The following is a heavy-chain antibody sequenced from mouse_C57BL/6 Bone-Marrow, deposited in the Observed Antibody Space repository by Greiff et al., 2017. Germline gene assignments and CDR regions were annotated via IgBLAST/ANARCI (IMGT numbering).Heavy chain of an antibody. CDR2: IYPGSGNT. V-gene: IGHV1-76*01. CDR3: AREGDGYLFAY. CDR1: GYTFTDYY. Sequence: QVQLQQSGAELVRPGASVKLSCKASGYTFTDYYINWVKQRPGQGLEWIARIYPGSGNTYYNEKFKGKATLTAEKSSSTAYMQLSSLTSEDSAVYFCAREGDGYLFAYWGQGTLVTVSA. D-gene: IGHD2-3*01. J-gene: IGHJ3*01.